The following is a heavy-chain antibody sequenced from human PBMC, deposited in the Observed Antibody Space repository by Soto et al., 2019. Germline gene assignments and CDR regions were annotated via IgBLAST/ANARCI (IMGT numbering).Heavy chain of an antibody. Sequence: SVKVSCKASGGTFSSYVISWVRQAPGQGLEWKGGIIPIFGTANYAQKFQGRVIITADESTRTAYMQLSSLRSEDTALYYCAGVFSDEKSKYYFDYWGQGTLVTVSS. V-gene: IGHV1-69*13. CDR2: IIPIFGTA. D-gene: IGHD1-26*01. J-gene: IGHJ4*02. CDR1: GGTFSSYV. CDR3: AGVFSDEKSKYYFDY.